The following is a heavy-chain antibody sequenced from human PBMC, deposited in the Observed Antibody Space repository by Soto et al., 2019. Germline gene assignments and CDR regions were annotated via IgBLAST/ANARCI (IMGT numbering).Heavy chain of an antibody. CDR1: GGTFSDFT. D-gene: IGHD1-1*01. Sequence: GASVKVSCKASGGTFSDFTINWVRQAPGQRLEWMGGIIPIFDTANYAEKFQGRVTITADESTSTSFMEVSSLRSEDTAVYYCARNGTQTGHSYGMDVWGQGTMVTVSS. V-gene: IGHV1-69*13. CDR3: ARNGTQTGHSYGMDV. CDR2: IIPIFDTA. J-gene: IGHJ6*02.